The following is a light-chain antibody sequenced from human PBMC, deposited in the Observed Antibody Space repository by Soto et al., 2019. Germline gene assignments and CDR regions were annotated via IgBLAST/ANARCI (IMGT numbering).Light chain of an antibody. Sequence: EIVLTQSPATLSVSPGDRVTLSCRASQSVDINLAWYQQRPGQAPRLLVYGASTKATDMPGRFSGRGSGTEFTLTINNLQSEDFAVYFCHQRYNWPRVTLGQGTRLEIK. CDR3: HQRYNWPRVT. V-gene: IGKV3-15*01. J-gene: IGKJ5*01. CDR2: GAS. CDR1: QSVDIN.